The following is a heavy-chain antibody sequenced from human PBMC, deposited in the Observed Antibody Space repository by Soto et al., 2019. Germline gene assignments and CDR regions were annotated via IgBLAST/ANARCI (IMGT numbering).Heavy chain of an antibody. CDR3: ARIPVDTSMIYWLDP. J-gene: IGHJ5*02. CDR1: GGSVSSGDYY. V-gene: IGHV4-61*08. D-gene: IGHD5-18*01. CDR2: IYYSGNT. Sequence: QVQLQESGPGLVKPSETLSLTCTVSGGSVSSGDYYWSWIRQPPGKGLEWIGYIYYSGNTNYNPSLKSRVIISVDTSKNLFSLKLTSVTAADTAVYYCARIPVDTSMIYWLDPWGQGNLVTVSS.